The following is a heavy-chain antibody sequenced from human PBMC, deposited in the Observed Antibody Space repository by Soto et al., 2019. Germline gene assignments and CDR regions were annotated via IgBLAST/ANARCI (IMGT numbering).Heavy chain of an antibody. D-gene: IGHD2-2*01. CDR1: GGTFSSYA. CDR2: INTGSGNT. J-gene: IGHJ3*02. V-gene: IGHV1-3*04. CDR3: ARVPLYQQLIAFDI. Sequence: ASVKVSCKASGGTFSSYAISWVRQAPGQRLEWLGWINTGSGNTKYSQKFQGRVTITRDTSATTAYMELSSLRFEDTAVYYCARVPLYQQLIAFDIWGQGTMVTVSS.